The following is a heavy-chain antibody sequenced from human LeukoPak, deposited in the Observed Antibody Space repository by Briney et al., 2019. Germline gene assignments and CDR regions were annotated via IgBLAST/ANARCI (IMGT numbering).Heavy chain of an antibody. Sequence: GGSLRLSCAASGFTFSSYGMHWVRQAPGKGLEGVAVISYDGSNKYYADSVKGRFTISRDNSKNTLYLQMNSLRAEDTAVYYCAKDLRSMVRDQYYFDYWGQGTLVTVSS. J-gene: IGHJ4*02. V-gene: IGHV3-30*18. CDR3: AKDLRSMVRDQYYFDY. CDR1: GFTFSSYG. CDR2: ISYDGSNK. D-gene: IGHD3-10*01.